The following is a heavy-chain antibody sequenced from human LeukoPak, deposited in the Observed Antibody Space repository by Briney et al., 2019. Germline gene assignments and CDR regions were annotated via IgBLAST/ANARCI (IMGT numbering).Heavy chain of an antibody. D-gene: IGHD2-15*01. CDR2: IYYSGST. J-gene: IGHJ4*02. CDR1: GGSISSGGYY. V-gene: IGHV4-31*03. CDR3: ARAGNCSGGSCYSGIYDY. Sequence: SQTLSLTCTVSGGSISSGGYYWSWIRQHPGKGLEWIGYIYYSGSTYYNPSLKSRVTISVDTSKNQFSLKLSSVTAADTAVYYCARAGNCSGGSCYSGIYDYWGQGTLVTVSS.